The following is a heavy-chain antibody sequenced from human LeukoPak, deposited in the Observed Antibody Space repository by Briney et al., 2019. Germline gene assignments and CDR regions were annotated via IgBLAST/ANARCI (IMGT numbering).Heavy chain of an antibody. V-gene: IGHV4-39*07. CDR1: GGSISSSSYY. Sequence: SETLSLTCTVSGGSISSSSYYWGWIRQPPGKGLEWIGSIYYSGSTYYNPSLKSRVTISVDTSKNQFSLKLSSVTAADTAVYYCARGPGITMIVVGIDPWGQGTLVTVSS. D-gene: IGHD3-22*01. J-gene: IGHJ5*02. CDR2: IYYSGST. CDR3: ARGPGITMIVVGIDP.